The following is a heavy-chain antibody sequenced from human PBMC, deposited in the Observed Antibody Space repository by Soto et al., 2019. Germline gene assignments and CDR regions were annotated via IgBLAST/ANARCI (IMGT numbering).Heavy chain of an antibody. CDR3: AKDLEWELPHLNYHYYYGMDV. V-gene: IGHV3-23*01. Sequence: GGSLRLSCAASGFTFSSYAMSWVRQAPGKGLEWVSAISGSGGSTYYADSVKGRFTISRDNSKNTLYLQMNSLRAEDTAVYYCAKDLEWELPHLNYHYYYGMDVWGQGTTVTVSS. J-gene: IGHJ6*02. CDR1: GFTFSSYA. CDR2: ISGSGGST. D-gene: IGHD1-26*01.